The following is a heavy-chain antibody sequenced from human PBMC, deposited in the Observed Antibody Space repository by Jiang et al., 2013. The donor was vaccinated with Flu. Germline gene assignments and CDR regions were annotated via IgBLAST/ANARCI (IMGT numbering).Heavy chain of an antibody. CDR3: AHLSTVVRNSFDY. CDR2: LWGVMR. D-gene: IGHD4-23*01. CDR1: GFSLSTNGVG. J-gene: IGHJ4*02. V-gene: IGHV2-5*02. Sequence: KPTQTLTLTCTFSGFSLSTNGVGVGWIRQPPGKALGVACTHLWGVMRSATVHLWRVGSPSAGTPPKTKVVLSMTNMDPVDTATYFCAHLSTVVRNSFDYWGQGTLVTVSS.